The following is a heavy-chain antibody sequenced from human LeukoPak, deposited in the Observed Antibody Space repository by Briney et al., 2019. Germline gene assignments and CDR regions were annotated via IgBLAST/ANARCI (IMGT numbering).Heavy chain of an antibody. J-gene: IGHJ5*02. D-gene: IGHD3-10*01. CDR2: IYHSGSP. CDR1: GGSISSSNW. CDR3: ARHSITMVRGVMTYNWFDP. Sequence: PSGTLSLTCAVSGGSISSSNWWNWVRQPPGKGLEWIGEIYHSGSPNYNSSLKSRVTISVDKSKNQFSLKLSSVTAADTAVYYRARHSITMVRGVMTYNWFDPWGQGTLVTVSS. V-gene: IGHV4-4*02.